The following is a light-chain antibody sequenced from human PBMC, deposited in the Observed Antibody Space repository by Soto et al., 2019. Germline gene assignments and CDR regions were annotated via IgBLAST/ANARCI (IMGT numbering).Light chain of an antibody. CDR2: SDN. CDR3: AAWHDSQNGQV. CDR1: SYNIGSNT. V-gene: IGLV1-44*01. Sequence: SVLTQPPSASWTPGQRVTIACSGSSYNIGSNTVNWYQQLPGMPPKLLIYSDNKRPSGVPDRFAGAKSGTSASLVISGLQSEDEADYYCAAWHDSQNGQVFVGGTKVTVL. J-gene: IGLJ2*01.